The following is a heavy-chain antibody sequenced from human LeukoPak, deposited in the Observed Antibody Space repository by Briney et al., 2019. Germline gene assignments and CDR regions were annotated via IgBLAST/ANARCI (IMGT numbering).Heavy chain of an antibody. J-gene: IGHJ4*02. V-gene: IGHV3-30*04. CDR3: TLTTFGVVYYFDH. Sequence: GRSLRLSCATSGFTFSSYAMHWVRQAPGKGLEWVALISYDGINQYYADSVKGRFIISRDNSKNTLYLQLNSLRLEDTAVYYCTLTTFGVVYYFDHWGQGTLVTVSS. CDR1: GFTFSSYA. CDR2: ISYDGINQ. D-gene: IGHD1/OR15-1a*01.